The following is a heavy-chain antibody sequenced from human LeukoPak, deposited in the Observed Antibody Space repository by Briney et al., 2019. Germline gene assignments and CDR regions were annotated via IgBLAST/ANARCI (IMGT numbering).Heavy chain of an antibody. D-gene: IGHD3-10*01. CDR1: GFIFSSSG. CDR2: ISVSGATT. CDR3: AKDREMVRHFDV. J-gene: IGHJ3*01. Sequence: PGRSLRLSCAASGFIFSSSGMTWARQAPGKGLEWVSSISVSGATTYYVDSVKGRFTISRDNSRNTVYLQMSSLRAEDTALYYCAKDREMVRHFDVWGQGTMVTVSS. V-gene: IGHV3-23*01.